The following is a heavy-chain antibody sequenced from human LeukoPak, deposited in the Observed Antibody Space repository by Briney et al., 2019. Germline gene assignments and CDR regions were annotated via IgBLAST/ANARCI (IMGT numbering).Heavy chain of an antibody. CDR1: GYSFTGYW. D-gene: IGHD5-24*01. J-gene: IGHJ4*02. Sequence: GESLKISCKGSGYSFTGYWIGWVRQMPGKGLEWMGIIYPGDSDTRYNPSFQGQVTISAEKSISTAYLQWSSLKASDTALYYCASRKKGMATAGFDYWGQGTLVAVSS. CDR2: IYPGDSDT. V-gene: IGHV5-51*01. CDR3: ASRKKGMATAGFDY.